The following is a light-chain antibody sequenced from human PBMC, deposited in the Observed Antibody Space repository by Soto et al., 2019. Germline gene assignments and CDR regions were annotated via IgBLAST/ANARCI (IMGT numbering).Light chain of an antibody. CDR2: GAS. CDR3: QQYNNWPGT. J-gene: IGKJ4*01. V-gene: IGKV3-15*01. CDR1: QSVNSH. Sequence: EIVMTQSPATLPVSTGERATLSCRTSQSVNSHLAWDQHKPGQAPRLLIYGASSRATGIPTRFSGSGSGTEFTLTIDSLQSEDFAIYFCQQYNNWPGTFGGGTKVDI.